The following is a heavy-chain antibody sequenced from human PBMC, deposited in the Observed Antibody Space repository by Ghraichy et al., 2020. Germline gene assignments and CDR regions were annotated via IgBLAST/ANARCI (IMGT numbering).Heavy chain of an antibody. D-gene: IGHD1-1*01. CDR3: ARRSIRSTVVVQPPTRGGFYP. J-gene: IGHJ5*02. CDR2: INHSGST. Sequence: SETLSLTCAVYGGSLTHYYWDWIRQTPGKGLEWIGEINHSGSTNYNPSLKSRVAISLDTSKNQFFLNLNSVTVADTAVYFCARRSIRSTVVVQPPTRGGFYPGGQGVLVTVSS. CDR1: GGSLTHYY. V-gene: IGHV4-34*01.